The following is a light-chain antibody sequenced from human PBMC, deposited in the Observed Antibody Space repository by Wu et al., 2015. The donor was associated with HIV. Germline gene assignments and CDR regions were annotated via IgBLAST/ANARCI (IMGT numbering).Light chain of an antibody. CDR3: QQASSFPLT. J-gene: IGKJ4*01. CDR1: QDISRW. V-gene: IGKV1-12*01. CDR2: ATS. Sequence: DIQMTQSPSSVSASVGDRVNITCRASQDISRWLAWHQQKPGKAPNLLIYATSILQSGVPSRFSGSGSGTDFTLTINSLLPEDSATYFCQQASSFPLTFGGGTKVEIK.